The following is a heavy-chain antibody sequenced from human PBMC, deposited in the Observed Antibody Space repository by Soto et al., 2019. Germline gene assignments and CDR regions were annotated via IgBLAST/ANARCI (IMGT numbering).Heavy chain of an antibody. V-gene: IGHV1-18*01. J-gene: IGHJ5*02. CDR3: ARSGGQPLFSYRRNNWFDP. CDR2: ISAYNGNT. D-gene: IGHD2-15*01. CDR1: GYTFTSYG. Sequence: QVQLVQSGAEVKKPGASVKVSCKASGYTFTSYGISWVRQAPGQGLEWMGWISAYNGNTNYAQKLQGRVTMTTDTATSTAYMELRSLRSDDTAVYYCARSGGQPLFSYRRNNWFDPWGQGTLVTVSS.